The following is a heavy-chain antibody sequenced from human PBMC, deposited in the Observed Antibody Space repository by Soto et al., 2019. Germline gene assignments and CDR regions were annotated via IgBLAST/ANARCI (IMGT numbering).Heavy chain of an antibody. V-gene: IGHV4-34*01. D-gene: IGHD3-3*01. CDR3: ARGGSDYDFWSGYFPQNWFDP. Sequence: SETLSLTCAVYGGSFSGYYWSWIRQPPGKGLEWIGEINHSGSTNYNPSLKSRVTISVDTSKNQFSLKLSSVTAADTAVYYCARGGSDYDFWSGYFPQNWFDPWGQGTLVTVSS. CDR2: INHSGST. J-gene: IGHJ5*02. CDR1: GGSFSGYY.